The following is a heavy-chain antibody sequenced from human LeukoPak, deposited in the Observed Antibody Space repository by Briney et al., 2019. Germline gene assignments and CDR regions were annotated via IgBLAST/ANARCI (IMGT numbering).Heavy chain of an antibody. J-gene: IGHJ4*02. Sequence: SETLSLTCAVYGGSFSGYYWSWIRQPPGKGLEWIGEINHSGSTNYNPSLKSRVTISVDTSKNQFSLKLSSVTAADTAVYYCARAGIAVAGTDYWGQGTLVTVSP. CDR1: GGSFSGYY. D-gene: IGHD6-19*01. CDR2: INHSGST. V-gene: IGHV4-34*01. CDR3: ARAGIAVAGTDY.